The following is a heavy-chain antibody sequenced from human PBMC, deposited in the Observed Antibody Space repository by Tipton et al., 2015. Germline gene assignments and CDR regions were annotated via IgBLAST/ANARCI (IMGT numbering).Heavy chain of an antibody. D-gene: IGHD3-3*01. Sequence: TLSLTCTVSGGSISSTSYYWGWIRQPPGKGLEWIGSIYYSGSTYYNPSLKSRVTIPVDTSKNQFSLKLSSVTAADTAVYYCARILEWQAARFDPWGQGTLVTVSS. CDR3: ARILEWQAARFDP. CDR2: IYYSGST. V-gene: IGHV4-39*01. CDR1: GGSISSTSYY. J-gene: IGHJ5*02.